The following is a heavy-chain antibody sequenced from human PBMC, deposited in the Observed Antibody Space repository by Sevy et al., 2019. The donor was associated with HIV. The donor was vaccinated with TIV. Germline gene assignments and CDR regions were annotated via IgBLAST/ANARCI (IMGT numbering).Heavy chain of an antibody. CDR3: AKDFTGYNGMDV. CDR2: ISFHGRDK. D-gene: IGHD3-9*01. Sequence: GGSLSLSCVVSGIIFTSSAMPWVRQAPGKGLEGVAVISFHGRDKFYADSVKGRFTISRDSSKNILYLQMNGLRIEDTAVYYCAKDFTGYNGMDVWGQGTMVTVSS. J-gene: IGHJ6*02. V-gene: IGHV3-30*18. CDR1: GIIFTSSA.